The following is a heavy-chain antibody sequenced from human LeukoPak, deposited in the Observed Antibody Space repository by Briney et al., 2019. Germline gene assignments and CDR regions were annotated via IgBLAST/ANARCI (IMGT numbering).Heavy chain of an antibody. Sequence: ASVKVSCKASGYTFTSYGISWVRQAPGQGLEWMGWISAYNGNTNYAQKLQGRVTMTTDTSTSTAYMELRSLRSDDTAVYYCARVPQQQGNNWFDPWGQGTLVTVSS. J-gene: IGHJ5*02. V-gene: IGHV1-18*01. CDR1: GYTFTSYG. CDR2: ISAYNGNT. CDR3: ARVPQQQGNNWFDP. D-gene: IGHD6-13*01.